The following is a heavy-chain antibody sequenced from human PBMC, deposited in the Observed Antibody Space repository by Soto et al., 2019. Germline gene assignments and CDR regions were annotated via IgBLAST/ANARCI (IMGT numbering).Heavy chain of an antibody. D-gene: IGHD3-3*01. CDR1: GGSISNYY. CDR3: ARIGFWSGVYYYMDV. J-gene: IGHJ6*03. CDR2: ISYSGST. V-gene: IGHV4-59*08. Sequence: QVQLQESGPGLVKPSETLSLTCTVSGGSISNYYWSWIRQPPGKGLEWIAYISYSGSTNYNPSLKRRVTISVDTSKNQFSLKLSSVTAADTAVYYCARIGFWSGVYYYMDVWGKGTTVTVSS.